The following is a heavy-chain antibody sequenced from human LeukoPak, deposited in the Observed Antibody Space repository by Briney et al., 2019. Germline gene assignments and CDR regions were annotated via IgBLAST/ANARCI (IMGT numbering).Heavy chain of an antibody. CDR3: ARGRNSSSSGGAWWTRTYYYYYYMDV. CDR1: GYTFTSYG. J-gene: IGHJ6*03. D-gene: IGHD6-6*01. CDR2: ISAYNGNT. Sequence: GASVKVSCKASGYTFTSYGISWVRQAPGQGLEWMGWISAYNGNTNYAQKLQGRVTMTTDTSTSTAYMELRSLRSDDTAVYYCARGRNSSSSGGAWWTRTYYYYYYMDVWGKGTTVTVSS. V-gene: IGHV1-18*01.